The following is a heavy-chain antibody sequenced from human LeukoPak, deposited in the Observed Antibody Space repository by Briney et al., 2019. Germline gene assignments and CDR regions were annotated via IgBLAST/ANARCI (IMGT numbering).Heavy chain of an antibody. D-gene: IGHD3-9*01. CDR1: GFTFSSYT. CDR3: VIVRGYFDSSGTDY. V-gene: IGHV3-64D*06. CDR2: ITSTGGDT. Sequence: GGSLRLSCSASGFTFSSYTVHWVRQAPGKGLEFVSAITSTGGDTYYADSVTGRFTLSRDNSKNALYLQMSSLRAEDTAVYYCVIVRGYFDSSGTDYWGQGTLVTVSS. J-gene: IGHJ4*02.